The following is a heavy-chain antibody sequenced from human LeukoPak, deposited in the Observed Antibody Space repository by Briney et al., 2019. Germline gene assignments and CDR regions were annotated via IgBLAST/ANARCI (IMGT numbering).Heavy chain of an antibody. J-gene: IGHJ4*02. CDR1: GFTFSSYS. Sequence: PGGSLRLSCAASGFTFSSYSMNWVRQAPGKGLEWVSYISSSSSTIYYADSVKGRFTISRDNAKNSLYLQMNSLRAEDTAVYYCARVTYYDFWSGYYYWGQGTLVTVSS. D-gene: IGHD3-3*01. CDR3: ARVTYYDFWSGYYY. CDR2: ISSSSSTI. V-gene: IGHV3-48*01.